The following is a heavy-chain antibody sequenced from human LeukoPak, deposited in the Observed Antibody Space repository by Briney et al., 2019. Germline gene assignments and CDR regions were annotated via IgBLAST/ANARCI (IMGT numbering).Heavy chain of an antibody. CDR3: ARGQAHRNSGSLSDAFDI. V-gene: IGHV4-59*01. CDR1: GGSISSYS. Sequence: PSETLSLTCTVSGGSISSYSWSWIRQPPGKGLEWIGYIYYSGSTNYNPSLKSRVTISLDTSKNQFSLKLSSVTAADTAVYYCARGQAHRNSGSLSDAFDIWGQGTMVTVSS. D-gene: IGHD1-26*01. CDR2: IYYSGST. J-gene: IGHJ3*02.